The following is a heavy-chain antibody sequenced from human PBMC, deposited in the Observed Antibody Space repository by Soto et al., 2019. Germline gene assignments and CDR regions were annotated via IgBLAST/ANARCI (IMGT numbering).Heavy chain of an antibody. V-gene: IGHV3-21*01. D-gene: IGHD4-4*01. CDR2: ISSSSSYI. CDR3: ARAPFQTDYIPYWFDP. J-gene: IGHJ5*02. CDR1: GFTFSSYS. Sequence: EVQLVESGGGLVKPGGSLRLSCAASGFTFSSYSMNWVRQAPGKGLEWVSSISSSSSYIYYADSVKGRFTISRDNAKNSLYLQMNSLRAEDTAVYYCARAPFQTDYIPYWFDPWGQGTLVTVSS.